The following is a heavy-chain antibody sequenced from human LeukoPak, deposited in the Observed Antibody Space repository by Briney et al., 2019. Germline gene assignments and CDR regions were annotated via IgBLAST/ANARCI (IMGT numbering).Heavy chain of an antibody. CDR3: ARGGGITMVRGVIPLDY. V-gene: IGHV4-39*07. D-gene: IGHD3-10*01. CDR2: IYYSGST. Sequence: KSSETLSLTCTVSGGSITTSTYFWGWIRQPPGKGLEWIGSIYYSGSTYYNPSLKSRVTISVDRSKNQFSLKLSSVTAADTAVYYCARGGGITMVRGVIPLDYWGQGTLVTVSS. CDR1: GGSITTSTYF. J-gene: IGHJ4*02.